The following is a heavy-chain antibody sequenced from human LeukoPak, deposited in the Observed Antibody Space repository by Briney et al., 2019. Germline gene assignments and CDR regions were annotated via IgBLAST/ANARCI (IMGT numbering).Heavy chain of an antibody. V-gene: IGHV4-59*01. CDR2: IYNSRST. CDR3: ASDLTAQNWFDP. CDR1: GGSISNSY. J-gene: IGHJ5*02. Sequence: SETLSLTCTVSGGSISNSYLSWIRQSPGKGLEWMGYIYNSRSTNYNHPLKSRATISVAKSKNQLSLKLGSGTAAATAVYYCASDLTAQNWFDPWGQGTLVTVSS.